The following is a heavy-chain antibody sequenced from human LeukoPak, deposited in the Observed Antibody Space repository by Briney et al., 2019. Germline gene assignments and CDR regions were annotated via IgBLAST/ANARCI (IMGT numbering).Heavy chain of an antibody. J-gene: IGHJ4*02. D-gene: IGHD6-19*01. V-gene: IGHV3-23*01. CDR2: VSDSGSGT. CDR1: GFTFSTYA. CDR3: AKGKGSSGWYD. Sequence: PRGSLRLSCAASGFTFSTYAMSWVRQAPGRGLEWVSAVSDSGSGTYYADSVKGRFTISRDNSKNTLYLQMTSLRAEDTALYYCAKGKGSSGWYDWGQGTLVTVSS.